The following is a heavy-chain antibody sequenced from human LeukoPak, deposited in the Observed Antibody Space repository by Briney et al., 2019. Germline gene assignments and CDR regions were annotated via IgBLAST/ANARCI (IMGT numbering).Heavy chain of an antibody. CDR3: ARGGSGYCSGGSCYGLRYYFDY. V-gene: IGHV4-34*01. CDR1: GGSFSGYY. J-gene: IGHJ4*02. D-gene: IGHD2-15*01. Sequence: SETLSLTCAVYGGSFSGYYWSWIRQPPGKGLEWIGEINHSGSTNYNPSLKSRVTISVDTSKNQFSLKLSSVTAADTAVYYCARGGSGYCSGGSCYGLRYYFDYWGQGTLVTVSS. CDR2: INHSGST.